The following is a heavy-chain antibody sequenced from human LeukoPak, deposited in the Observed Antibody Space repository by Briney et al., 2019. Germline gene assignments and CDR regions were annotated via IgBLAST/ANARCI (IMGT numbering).Heavy chain of an antibody. D-gene: IGHD1-14*01. V-gene: IGHV3-23*01. CDR2: ISGSGGST. CDR3: AKGHSAHGTGFDC. J-gene: IGHJ4*02. CDR1: GYSFTSYW. Sequence: GESLKISCKGSGYSFTSYWISWVRQAPGKGLEWVSGISGSGGSTYYADSVKGRFTISRDNSKNTLYLQMNSLRVEDTAVYYCAKGHSAHGTGFDCWGQGTLVAVSS.